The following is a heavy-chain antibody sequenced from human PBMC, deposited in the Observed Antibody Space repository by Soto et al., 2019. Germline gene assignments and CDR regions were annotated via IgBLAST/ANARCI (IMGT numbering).Heavy chain of an antibody. CDR2: IWYDGSNK. V-gene: IGHV3-33*01. D-gene: IGHD3-3*01. CDR1: GFTFSSYG. CDR3: ARELPGYDFWSGYSPYYYYGMDV. J-gene: IGHJ6*02. Sequence: GGSLRLSCAASGFTFSSYGMHWVRQAPGKGLEWVAVIWYDGSNKYYADSVKDRFTISRDNSKNTLYLQMNSLRAEDTAVYYCARELPGYDFWSGYSPYYYYGMDVWGQGTTVTVSS.